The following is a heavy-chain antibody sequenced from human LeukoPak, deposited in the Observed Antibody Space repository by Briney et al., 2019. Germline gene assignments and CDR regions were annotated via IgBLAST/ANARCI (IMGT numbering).Heavy chain of an antibody. V-gene: IGHV4-59*01. D-gene: IGHD4-11*01. J-gene: IGHJ4*02. Sequence: PSETLSLTCTVSGGSISSYYWSWIRQPPGKGLEWIGYIYYSGSTNYNPSHKSRVTISVDTSKNQFSLKLSSVTAADTAVYYCARISTVTTWSFGYWGQGTLVTVSS. CDR3: ARISTVTTWSFGY. CDR2: IYYSGST. CDR1: GGSISSYY.